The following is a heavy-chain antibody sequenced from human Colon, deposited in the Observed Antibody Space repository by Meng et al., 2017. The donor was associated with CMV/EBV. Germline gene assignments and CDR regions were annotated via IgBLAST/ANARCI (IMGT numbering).Heavy chain of an antibody. CDR3: VVKGSAWFDY. J-gene: IGHJ4*02. Sequence: GGSLRLSCAASGFSFTSYWMHWVRQAPGKGLVWISGMNAEGTIINNADSVKGRFTISRDNARNTLYLQMNSLRGDDTAVYYCVVKGSAWFDYWGQGTLATVSS. CDR1: GFSFTSYW. V-gene: IGHV3-74*01. CDR2: MNAEGTII. D-gene: IGHD2-21*01.